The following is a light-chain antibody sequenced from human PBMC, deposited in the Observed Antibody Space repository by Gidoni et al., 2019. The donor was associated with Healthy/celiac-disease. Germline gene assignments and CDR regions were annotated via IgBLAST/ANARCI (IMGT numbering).Light chain of an antibody. CDR2: DAS. CDR3: QQRSNWPPIT. J-gene: IGKJ5*01. CDR1: QSVSSY. V-gene: IGKV3-11*01. Sequence: VLPQSPATLSLSPGERATLSCRASQSVSSYLAWYQQKPGQAPRLLIYDASNRATGIPARCSGSGSGTDFTLTISSLEPEDFAVYYCQQRSNWPPITFGQGTRLEIK.